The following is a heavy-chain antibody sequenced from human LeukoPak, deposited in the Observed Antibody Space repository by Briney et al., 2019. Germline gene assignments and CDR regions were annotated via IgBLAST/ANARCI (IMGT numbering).Heavy chain of an antibody. CDR1: GFTFSSYS. CDR3: ASSPQYSSSWYEIDY. V-gene: IGHV3-21*01. J-gene: IGHJ4*02. D-gene: IGHD6-13*01. CDR2: ISSSSSYI. Sequence: GGSLRLSCAASGFTFSSYSMNWVRQAPGKGLEWVSSISSSSSYIYYADSVKGRFTISRDNAKNSLYLQMNSLRAEDTAVYYCASSPQYSSSWYEIDYWGQGTLVTVSS.